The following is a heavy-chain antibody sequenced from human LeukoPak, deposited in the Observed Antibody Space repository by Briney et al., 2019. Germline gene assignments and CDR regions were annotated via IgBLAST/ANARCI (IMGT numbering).Heavy chain of an antibody. CDR3: ALIAAAVYFDY. V-gene: IGHV3-30*03. CDR1: GFTFSSYG. CDR2: ISYDGSNK. D-gene: IGHD6-13*01. Sequence: GGSLRLSCAASGFTFSSYGMHWVRQAPGKVLAWAAVISYDGSNKYYSDSVKGRFTISRDNSKNTLYLQMHSLRAEDTAVYYCALIAAAVYFDYWGQGTVVSVSS. J-gene: IGHJ4*02.